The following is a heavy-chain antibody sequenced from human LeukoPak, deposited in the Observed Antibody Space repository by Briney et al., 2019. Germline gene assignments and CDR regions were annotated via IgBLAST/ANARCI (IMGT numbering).Heavy chain of an antibody. CDR3: AKEGDSSSWYYFDY. V-gene: IGHV3-43D*03. D-gene: IGHD6-13*01. Sequence: GGSLRLSCAASGFTFDDYAMHWVRQAPGKGLEWVSLISWDGGSTYYADSVKGRFTISRDNSKNSLYLQMNSLRAEDTALYYCAKEGDSSSWYYFDYWGQGTLVTVSS. CDR2: ISWDGGST. J-gene: IGHJ4*02. CDR1: GFTFDDYA.